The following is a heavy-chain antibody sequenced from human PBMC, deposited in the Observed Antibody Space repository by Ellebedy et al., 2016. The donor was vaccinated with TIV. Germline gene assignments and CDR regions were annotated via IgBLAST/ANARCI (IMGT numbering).Heavy chain of an antibody. D-gene: IGHD2-15*01. CDR3: ARDGYFHDGFDY. J-gene: IGHJ4*02. CDR2: ISSNSGST. V-gene: IGHV3-11*06. CDR1: GFTFSDYY. Sequence: GGSLRLSCAASGFTFSDYYMNWIRQAPGKGLEWVSYISSNSGSTNYVDSVKGRFTISRDNAENSLYLQMNSLRAEDAAVYYCARDGYFHDGFDYWGQGTPVTVSS.